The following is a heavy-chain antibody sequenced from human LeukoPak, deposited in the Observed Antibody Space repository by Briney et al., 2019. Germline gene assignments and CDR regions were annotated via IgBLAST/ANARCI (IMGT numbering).Heavy chain of an antibody. D-gene: IGHD1-26*01. CDR1: GYTFTSYY. CDR2: INPNSGGT. CDR3: TRDSGSYLSTYFQY. J-gene: IGHJ1*01. Sequence: GASVKVSCKASGYTFTSYYMHWVRQAPGQGLEWMGWINPNSGGTKFAQNFQGRVTMTRDTSISTAYMELNRLRSDDTAIYYCTRDSGSYLSTYFQYWGQGTLVTVSS. V-gene: IGHV1-2*02.